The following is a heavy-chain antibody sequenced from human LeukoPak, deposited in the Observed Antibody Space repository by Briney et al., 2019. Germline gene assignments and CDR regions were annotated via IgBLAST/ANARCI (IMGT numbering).Heavy chain of an antibody. CDR3: ARGRARTIFGVVTYQYYFDY. CDR1: GGSVSSYY. Sequence: PSETLSLTCTVSGGSVSSYYWSWIRQPPGKGLEWIGYIYYSGSTNYNPSLKSRVTISVDTSKNQFSLKLSSVTAADTAVYYCARGRARTIFGVVTYQYYFDYWGQGTLVTVSS. J-gene: IGHJ4*02. D-gene: IGHD3-3*01. CDR2: IYYSGST. V-gene: IGHV4-59*02.